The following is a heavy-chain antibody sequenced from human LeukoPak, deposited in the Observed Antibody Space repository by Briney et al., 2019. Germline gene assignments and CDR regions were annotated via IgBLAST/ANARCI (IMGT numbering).Heavy chain of an antibody. V-gene: IGHV3-73*01. D-gene: IGHD3-22*01. CDR1: GFTFSGSA. Sequence: GGSLRLSCAASGFTFSGSAMHWVRQASGKGLEWVGRIRSKANSYATAYAASVKGRFTISRDDSKNTAYLQMNSLKTEDTAVYYCTTDPSLALTMIVALFDYWGQGTLVTVSS. CDR2: IRSKANSYAT. J-gene: IGHJ4*02. CDR3: TTDPSLALTMIVALFDY.